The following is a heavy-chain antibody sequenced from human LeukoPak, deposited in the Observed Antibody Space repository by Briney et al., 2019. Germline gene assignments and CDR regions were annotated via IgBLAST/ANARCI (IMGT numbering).Heavy chain of an antibody. CDR3: AREPEYSSSLAFDI. Sequence: PGGSLRLSCAASGFTFSSYWMSWVRQAPGKGLEWVANIKQDGSEKYYVDSVKGRFTISRDNAKNSLCLQMNSLRAEDTAVYYCAREPEYSSSLAFDIWGQGAMVTVSS. J-gene: IGHJ3*02. CDR2: IKQDGSEK. CDR1: GFTFSSYW. V-gene: IGHV3-7*01. D-gene: IGHD6-6*01.